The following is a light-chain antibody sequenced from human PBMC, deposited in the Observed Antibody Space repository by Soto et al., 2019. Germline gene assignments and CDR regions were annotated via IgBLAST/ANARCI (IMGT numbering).Light chain of an antibody. CDR1: QGISSY. V-gene: IGKV1-9*01. Sequence: IQLTQSPSSLSASVGDRVTITCRASQGISSYLTWYQQKPGKAPKLLIYAASTLHSGVPSKFSGSGSGTDFTLTISSLQPEDFATYYCQQTYSIPPWTFGQGTKVEVK. CDR3: QQTYSIPPWT. CDR2: AAS. J-gene: IGKJ1*01.